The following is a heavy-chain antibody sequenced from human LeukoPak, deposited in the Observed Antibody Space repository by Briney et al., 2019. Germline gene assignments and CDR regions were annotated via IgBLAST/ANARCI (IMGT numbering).Heavy chain of an antibody. Sequence: GGSLRLSCTASGFTFSTYGMHWVRQAPGKGLEWVSVIYSGGSTYYADSVKGRFTISRDNSKNTLYLQMNSLRAEDTAVYYCARVVMATTPDAFDIWGQGTMVTVSS. CDR3: ARVVMATTPDAFDI. J-gene: IGHJ3*02. CDR1: GFTFSTYG. D-gene: IGHD5-24*01. V-gene: IGHV3-66*01. CDR2: IYSGGST.